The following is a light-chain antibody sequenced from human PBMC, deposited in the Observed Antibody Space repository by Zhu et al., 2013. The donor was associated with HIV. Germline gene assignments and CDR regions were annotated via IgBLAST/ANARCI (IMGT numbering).Light chain of an antibody. CDR3: QHLNSNLFI. J-gene: IGKJ4*01. V-gene: IGKV1-5*01. CDR2: GAS. CDR1: QSISTW. Sequence: DIQMTQSPSTLSASIGDRVTITCRASQSISTWLAWYQQRPGKAPKLLVSGASTLQNGVPSRFSGSGSGTEFTLTINSLQPEDFATYYCQHLNSNLFIFGGGPRW.